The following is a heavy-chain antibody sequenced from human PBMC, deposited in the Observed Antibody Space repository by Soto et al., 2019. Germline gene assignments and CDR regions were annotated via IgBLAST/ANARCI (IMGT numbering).Heavy chain of an antibody. Sequence: PSETLSLTCSVSGGTINSGDYFWSWIRQPPGKGLEWIGSISYTGSTYYSPSLKSRASMSMDTSKNPFSLRLRSLTAADTAVYFCARVKATLYRHYYFDYWGQGTPVTAPQ. CDR2: ISYTGST. V-gene: IGHV4-30-4*01. CDR3: ARVKATLYRHYYFDY. D-gene: IGHD5-12*01. CDR1: GGTINSGDYF. J-gene: IGHJ4*02.